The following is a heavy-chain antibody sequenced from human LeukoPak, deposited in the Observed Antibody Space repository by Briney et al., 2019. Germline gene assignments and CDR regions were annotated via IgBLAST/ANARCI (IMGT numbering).Heavy chain of an antibody. Sequence: PGGSLRLSCAASGFTFSDFWMSWVRQAPGKGLECVASTNEAGGDKLYVDSVKGRFTISRDNSKNFLSLQMNSLTAEDTAIYYCAIATTGRGAFGSWGQGTLVSVSS. V-gene: IGHV3-7*01. CDR1: GFTFSDFW. CDR3: AIATTGRGAFGS. CDR2: TNEAGGDK. D-gene: IGHD1-1*01. J-gene: IGHJ4*02.